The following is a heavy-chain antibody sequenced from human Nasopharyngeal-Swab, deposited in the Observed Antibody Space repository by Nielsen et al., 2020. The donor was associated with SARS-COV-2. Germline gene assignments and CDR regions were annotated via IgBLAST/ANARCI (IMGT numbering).Heavy chain of an antibody. CDR3: ARITVSAADS. J-gene: IGHJ4*02. D-gene: IGHD6-19*01. CDR2: INPRGGST. V-gene: IGHV1-46*01. Sequence: WVRQAPGQGLEWMGIINPRGGSTSYAQKFQGRVTMTRDTSTSTVYMELSSLRSEDTAVYYCARITVSAADSWGQGTLVTVSS.